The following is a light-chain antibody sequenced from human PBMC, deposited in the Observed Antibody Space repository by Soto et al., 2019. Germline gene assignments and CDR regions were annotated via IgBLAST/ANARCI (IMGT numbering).Light chain of an antibody. V-gene: IGKV3-15*01. CDR3: KQYNNWPGT. CDR2: RAS. Sequence: DILMTQSPATLSLSTGGRATLSCRASQSVSSNLAWYQQKPGQAPRLLIQRASTRATGIPARFSGSGSGTEFTLTISSLQSEDFAVYFCKQYNNWPGTFGQGTKVDIK. J-gene: IGKJ1*01. CDR1: QSVSSN.